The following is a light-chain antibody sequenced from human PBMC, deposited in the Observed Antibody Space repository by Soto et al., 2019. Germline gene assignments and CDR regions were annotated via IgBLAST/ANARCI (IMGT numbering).Light chain of an antibody. V-gene: IGKV3-15*01. CDR1: QSVTVN. J-gene: IGKJ1*01. Sequence: EIVMTQSPATLSLSPGERATLSCRASQSVTVNFAWYQQQPGQAPRLLIYRASTRATGIPARFSGGGSGTEFTRTISSLHSEDFAGYICQQYNDWPPRWTFGQATKVEIK. CDR3: QQYNDWPPRWT. CDR2: RAS.